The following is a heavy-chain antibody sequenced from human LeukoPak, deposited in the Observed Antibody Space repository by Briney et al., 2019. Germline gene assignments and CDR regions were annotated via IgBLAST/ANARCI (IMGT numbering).Heavy chain of an antibody. J-gene: IGHJ4*02. CDR1: GYIFTSYY. CDR2: INPSGGST. CDR3: ARGGELLRPADY. D-gene: IGHD1-26*01. Sequence: ASVKVSCKASGYIFTSYYIHWVRQAPGQGLEWMGIINPSGGSTNYAQKFQGRVTMTRDTSTSTVYMELSSLRSEDTAVYYCARGGELLRPADYWGQGTLVTVSS. V-gene: IGHV1-46*01.